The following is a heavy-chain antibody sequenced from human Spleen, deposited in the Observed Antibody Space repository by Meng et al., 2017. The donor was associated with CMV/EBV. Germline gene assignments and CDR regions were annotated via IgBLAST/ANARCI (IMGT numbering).Heavy chain of an antibody. D-gene: IGHD3-16*02. V-gene: IGHV4-39*07. J-gene: IGHJ4*02. CDR3: ASNTNYYDYVWGSYRPDY. CDR1: GDSISSTSYY. Sequence: SETLSLTCTVSGDSISSTSYYWGWIRQPPGKGLEWIGSIYYSGSTYYNPSLKSRVTISVDTSKNQFSLKLSSVTAADTAVYYCASNTNYYDYVWGSYRPDYWGQGTLVTVSS. CDR2: IYYSGST.